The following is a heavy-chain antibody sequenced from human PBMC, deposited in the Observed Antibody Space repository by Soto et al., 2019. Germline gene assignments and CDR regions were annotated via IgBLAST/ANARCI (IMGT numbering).Heavy chain of an antibody. J-gene: IGHJ4*02. D-gene: IGHD2-2*01. V-gene: IGHV3-23*01. CDR3: AKVIVVVPAALGGYYFDY. CDR2: ISGSGGST. CDR1: GFTFSSYA. Sequence: GGSLRLSCAASGFTFSSYAMSWVRQAPGKGLEWVSAISGSGGSTYYADSVKGRFTISRDNSKNTLYLQMNSLRAEDTAVYYCAKVIVVVPAALGGYYFDYWGQGTLVTVSS.